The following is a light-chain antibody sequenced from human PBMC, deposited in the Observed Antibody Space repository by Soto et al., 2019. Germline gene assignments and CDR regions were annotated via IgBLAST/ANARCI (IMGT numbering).Light chain of an antibody. CDR3: QQYNDWPPWT. Sequence: EIVLTQSPTTLSVSPGERATLSCRASHGVSNNLAWYQQKPGQAPRLLISGASTRATGIPARFSGSGSGTEFTLTISSLQSEDFAVYYCQQYNDWPPWTFGQGTKVEIK. CDR2: GAS. CDR1: HGVSNN. V-gene: IGKV3-15*01. J-gene: IGKJ1*01.